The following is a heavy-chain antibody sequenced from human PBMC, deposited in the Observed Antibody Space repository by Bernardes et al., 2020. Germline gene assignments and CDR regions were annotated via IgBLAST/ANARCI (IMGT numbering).Heavy chain of an antibody. D-gene: IGHD3-10*01. V-gene: IGHV3-7*01. J-gene: IGHJ4*02. CDR1: GFTFSSYW. CDR3: ASGSYSFAN. CDR2: IKQDRSEK. Sequence: GGSLRLSCAASGFTFSSYWMTCVRQAPGKGLDWLANIKQDRSEKYYVDSVRGRFTISRDNAKNSLYLQMSSLKGEDTAVYYCASGSYSFANWGKGTLVTVSS.